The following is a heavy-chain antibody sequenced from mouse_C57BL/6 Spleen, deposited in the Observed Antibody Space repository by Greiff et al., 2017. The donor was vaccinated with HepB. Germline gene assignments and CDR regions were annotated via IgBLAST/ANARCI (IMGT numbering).Heavy chain of an antibody. CDR1: GFTFSSYT. V-gene: IGHV5-9*01. CDR2: ISGGGGNT. CDR3: ARHGTVVSDYFDY. J-gene: IGHJ2*01. D-gene: IGHD1-1*01. Sequence: DVKLVESGGGLVKPGGSLKLSCAASGFTFSSYTMSWVRQTPEKRLEWVATISGGGGNTYYPDNVKGRFTISRDNAKNTLYLQMSSLRSEDTALYYCARHGTVVSDYFDYWGQGTTLTVSS.